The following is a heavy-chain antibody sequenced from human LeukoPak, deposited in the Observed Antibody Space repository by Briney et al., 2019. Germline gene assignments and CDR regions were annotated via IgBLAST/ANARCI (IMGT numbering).Heavy chain of an antibody. CDR1: GYSFTSNY. J-gene: IGHJ4*02. CDR2: IYPRDGST. Sequence: EASVNVSFKASGYSFTSNYIHWVRQAPGQGLEWMGMIYPRDGSTSYAQKFQGRVTVTRDTSTSTVHMELSGLRSEDTAVYYCARDQEAFDYWGQGTLVTVSS. CDR3: ARDQEAFDY. V-gene: IGHV1-46*01.